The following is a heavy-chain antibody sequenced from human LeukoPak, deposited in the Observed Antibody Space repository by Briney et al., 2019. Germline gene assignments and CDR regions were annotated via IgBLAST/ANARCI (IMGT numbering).Heavy chain of an antibody. Sequence: PGGSLRLSCAASGFTFDDYAMHWVRQAPGKGLEWVSGISWSSGSIGYADSVKGRFTISRDNAKNSLYLQMNSLRAEDTALYYCAKDGSGTIVGANYWGQRTLVTVSS. CDR3: AKDGSGTIVGANY. CDR1: GFTFDDYA. D-gene: IGHD1-26*01. V-gene: IGHV3-9*01. J-gene: IGHJ4*02. CDR2: ISWSSGSI.